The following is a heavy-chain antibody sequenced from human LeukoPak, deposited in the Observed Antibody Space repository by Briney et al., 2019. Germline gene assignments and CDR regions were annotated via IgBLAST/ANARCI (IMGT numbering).Heavy chain of an antibody. CDR1: GDSITSGGYF. D-gene: IGHD3-10*01. CDR3: ARYMGDAFDI. V-gene: IGHV4-30-2*01. J-gene: IGHJ3*02. Sequence: SETLSLTCTVSGDSITSGGYFWSWIRQPPGKGPEWIGYIYHSGSTYYNPSLKSRVTISVDRSKNQFSLKLSSVTAADTAVYYCARYMGDAFDIWGQGTMVTVSS. CDR2: IYHSGST.